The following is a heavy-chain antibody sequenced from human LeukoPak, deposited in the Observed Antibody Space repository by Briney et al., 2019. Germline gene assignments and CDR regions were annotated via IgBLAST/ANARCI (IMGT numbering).Heavy chain of an antibody. Sequence: HVASVKVSCKAYGGTFSSYAISWVRQAPGQGLEWMGGIIPIFGTANYAQKFQGRVTITTDESTSTAYMELSSLRSEDTAVYYCARDLDYGDYRFDYWGQGTLVTVSS. CDR3: ARDLDYGDYRFDY. V-gene: IGHV1-69*05. J-gene: IGHJ4*02. CDR2: IIPIFGTA. CDR1: GGTFSSYA. D-gene: IGHD4-17*01.